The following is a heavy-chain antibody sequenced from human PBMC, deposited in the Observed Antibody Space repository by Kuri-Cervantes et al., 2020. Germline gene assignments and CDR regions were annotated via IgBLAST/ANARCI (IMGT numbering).Heavy chain of an antibody. D-gene: IGHD5-12*01. CDR2: SSSSSSTI. Sequence: GESLKISCAASGFTFSSYSMNWVRQAPGKGLEWVSYSSSSSSTIYYADSVKGRFTISRDNAKNSLYLQMNSLRAEDTAVYYCAREVATRGGGPGYWGQGTLVTVSS. V-gene: IGHV3-48*01. CDR3: AREVATRGGGPGY. J-gene: IGHJ4*02. CDR1: GFTFSSYS.